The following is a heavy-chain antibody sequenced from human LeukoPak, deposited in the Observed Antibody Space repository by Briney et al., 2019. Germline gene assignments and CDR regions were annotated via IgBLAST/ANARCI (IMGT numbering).Heavy chain of an antibody. CDR2: IYYSGST. CDR3: ARDSRYDRAFDI. CDR1: GGSISSYY. Sequence: PSETLSLTCTVSGGSISSYYWSWIRQPPGKGLEWIGYIYYSGSTNYNPSLKSRDTISVDTSKNQFSLKLSSVTAADTAVYYCARDSRYDRAFDIWGQGTMVTVSS. V-gene: IGHV4-59*01. D-gene: IGHD1-14*01. J-gene: IGHJ3*02.